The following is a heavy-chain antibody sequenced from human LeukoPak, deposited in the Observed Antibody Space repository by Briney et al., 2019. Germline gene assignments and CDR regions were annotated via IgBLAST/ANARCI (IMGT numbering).Heavy chain of an antibody. V-gene: IGHV3-30*02. Sequence: GGSLRLSCAASGLNFKTYGMHWVRQAPGKGLEWVAFIRFDGRNQFYGDSVAGRFNISRDNSKNILYLQMNSLRTEDMAMYYCATSPFRPHDWSRADWFESWGQGTLVAVSS. CDR1: GLNFKTYG. J-gene: IGHJ5*01. D-gene: IGHD3-9*01. CDR2: IRFDGRNQ. CDR3: ATSPFRPHDWSRADWFES.